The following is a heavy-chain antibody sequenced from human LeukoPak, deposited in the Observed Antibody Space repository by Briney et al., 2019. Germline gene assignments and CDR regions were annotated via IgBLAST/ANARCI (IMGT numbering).Heavy chain of an antibody. Sequence: ASESLSPTCTVSGGSISSSSYYWGWIRQPPGKGLEWIGSIYYSGSTYYNPSLKSRVTISVDTSKNQFSLKLSSVTAADTAVYYCARGSLWFGELLPIQNWFDPWGQGTLVTVSS. D-gene: IGHD3-10*01. CDR3: ARGSLWFGELLPIQNWFDP. CDR1: GGSISSSSYY. V-gene: IGHV4-39*07. CDR2: IYYSGST. J-gene: IGHJ5*02.